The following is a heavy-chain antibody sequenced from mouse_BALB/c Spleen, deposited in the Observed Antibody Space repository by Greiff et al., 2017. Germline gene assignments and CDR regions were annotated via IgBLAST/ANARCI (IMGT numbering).Heavy chain of an antibody. D-gene: IGHD1-2*01. V-gene: IGHV14-3*02. CDR2: IDPANGNT. CDR1: GFNIKDTY. CDR3: ARGLLRPYAMDY. Sequence: EVQLVESGAELVKPGASVKLSCTASGFNIKDTYMHWVKQRPEQGLEWIGRIDPANGNTKYDPKFQGKATITADTSSNTAYLQLSSLTSEVTAVYYCARGLLRPYAMDYWGQGTSVTVSS. J-gene: IGHJ4*01.